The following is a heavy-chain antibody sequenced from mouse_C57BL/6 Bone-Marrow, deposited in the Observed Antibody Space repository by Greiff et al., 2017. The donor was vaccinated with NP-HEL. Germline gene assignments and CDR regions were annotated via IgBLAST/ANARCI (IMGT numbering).Heavy chain of an antibody. J-gene: IGHJ4*01. CDR1: GFTFSSYG. CDR2: ISSGGSYT. Sequence: EVHLVESGGDLVKPGGSLKLSCAASGFTFSSYGMSWVRQTPDKRLEWVATISSGGSYTYYPDSVKGRFTISRDNAKNTLYLQMSSLKSEDTAMYYCARRGLRRNYAMDYWGQGTSVTVSS. CDR3: ARRGLRRNYAMDY. V-gene: IGHV5-6*01. D-gene: IGHD1-2*01.